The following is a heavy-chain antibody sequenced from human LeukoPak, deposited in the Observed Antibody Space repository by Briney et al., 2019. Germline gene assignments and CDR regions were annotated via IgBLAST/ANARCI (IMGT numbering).Heavy chain of an antibody. V-gene: IGHV4-59*01. CDR2: IYYSGSA. J-gene: IGHJ3*02. CDR1: GGSISSYY. Sequence: SETLSLTCTVSGGSISSYYWSWIRQPPGKGLEWIGYIYYSGSANYNPSLKSRVTISVDTSKNQFSLKLSSVTAADTAVYYCARDRSSSWYRQEAFDIWGQGTMVTVSS. CDR3: ARDRSSSWYRQEAFDI. D-gene: IGHD6-13*01.